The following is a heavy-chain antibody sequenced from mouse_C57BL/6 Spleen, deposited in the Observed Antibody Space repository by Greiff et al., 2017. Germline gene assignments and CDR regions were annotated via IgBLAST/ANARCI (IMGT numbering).Heavy chain of an antibody. V-gene: IGHV1-82*01. Sequence: VQLQQSGPELVKPGASVKISCKASGYAFSSSWMNWVKQRPGKGLEWIGRIYPGDGDTNYNGKFKGKATLTADKSSSTAYMQLSSLTSEDSAVYFCAPITTVVAPGYFDYWGQGTTLTVSS. CDR2: IYPGDGDT. CDR1: GYAFSSSW. D-gene: IGHD1-1*01. CDR3: APITTVVAPGYFDY. J-gene: IGHJ2*01.